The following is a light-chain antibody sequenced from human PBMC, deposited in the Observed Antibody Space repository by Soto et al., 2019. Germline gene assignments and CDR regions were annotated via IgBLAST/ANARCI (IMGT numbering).Light chain of an antibody. CDR1: SSNIGNNY. CDR2: DNN. Sequence: QSALTQPPSVSAAPGQKVTISCSGSSSNIGNNYVSWYQQLPGTAPKLLIYDNNKRPSGIPDRFSGSKSGTSATLGITGLQTEDEADYYCGTWDSSLSAGVFGGGTKLTVL. CDR3: GTWDSSLSAGV. J-gene: IGLJ2*01. V-gene: IGLV1-51*01.